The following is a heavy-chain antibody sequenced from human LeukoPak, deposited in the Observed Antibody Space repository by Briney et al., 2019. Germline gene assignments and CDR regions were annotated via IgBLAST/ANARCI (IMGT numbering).Heavy chain of an antibody. Sequence: KTGGSLRLSCAASGFTFSNFYMSWIRQTPGQGLEWVSSISVSGSSMYYADSVKGRFTISRDNAKNSLYLQMNSLRAEDTAVYYCAREGRCSSTSCYIQSPGVMDVWGKGTTVTVSS. J-gene: IGHJ6*04. CDR1: GFTFSNFY. D-gene: IGHD2-2*02. CDR3: AREGRCSSTSCYIQSPGVMDV. CDR2: ISVSGSSM. V-gene: IGHV3-11*01.